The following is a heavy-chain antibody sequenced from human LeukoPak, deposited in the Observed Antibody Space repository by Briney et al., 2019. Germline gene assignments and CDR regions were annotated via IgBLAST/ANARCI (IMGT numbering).Heavy chain of an antibody. J-gene: IGHJ4*02. CDR2: ISSSSSTI. Sequence: GGSLRLSCAASGFTFRTYSMNWVRQAPGKGLEWVSYISSSSSTIQYADSVKGRFTISRDNAKNSLYLQMNSLRAEDTAVYYCARDGALDYWGQGTLVTVSS. CDR1: GFTFRTYS. V-gene: IGHV3-48*01. CDR3: ARDGALDY. D-gene: IGHD3-16*01.